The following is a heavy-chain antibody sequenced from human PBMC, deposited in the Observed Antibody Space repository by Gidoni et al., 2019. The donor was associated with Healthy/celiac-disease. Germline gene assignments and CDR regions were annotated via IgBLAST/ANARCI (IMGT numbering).Heavy chain of an antibody. Sequence: QVQLQPGGAGLLQPWETLSLSSAVYVGFLSGYYWSWIRQHTGKGLEWIGEINHSGSTNYNPSLKSRVTISVDTSKNQFSLKLSSVTAADTAVYYCASRGVDFWSGYYPPDYWGQGTLVTVSS. CDR2: INHSGST. J-gene: IGHJ4*02. CDR1: VGFLSGYY. CDR3: ASRGVDFWSGYYPPDY. D-gene: IGHD3-3*01. V-gene: IGHV4-34*01.